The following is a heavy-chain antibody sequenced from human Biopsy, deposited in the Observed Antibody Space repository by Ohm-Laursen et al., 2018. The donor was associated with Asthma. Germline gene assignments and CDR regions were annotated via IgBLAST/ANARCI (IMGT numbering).Heavy chain of an antibody. J-gene: IGHJ4*02. CDR3: ARGDSSGWSQYYFDY. D-gene: IGHD6-19*01. CDR2: IYSGGTS. Sequence: LSLTCAASGFAVSRDHMFWVRQAPGKGLEWVSVIYSGGTSHTADSVRGRFTIPRDFSKNTLHLQMHSLRVEDTAVYYCARGDSSGWSQYYFDYWGQGTLVTVSS. CDR1: GFAVSRDH. V-gene: IGHV3-53*01.